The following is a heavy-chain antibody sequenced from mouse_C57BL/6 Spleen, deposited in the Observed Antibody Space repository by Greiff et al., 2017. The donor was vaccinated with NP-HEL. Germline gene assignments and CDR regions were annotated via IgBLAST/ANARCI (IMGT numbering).Heavy chain of an antibody. J-gene: IGHJ2*01. Sequence: QVQLKQPGAELVMPGASVKLSCKASGYTFTSYWMHWVKQRPGQGLEWIGEIDPSDSYTNYNQKFKGKSTLTVDKSSSTAYMQLSSLTSEDSAVYYCARDYGSRRRYFDYWGQGTTLTVSS. D-gene: IGHD1-1*01. V-gene: IGHV1-69*01. CDR3: ARDYGSRRRYFDY. CDR1: GYTFTSYW. CDR2: IDPSDSYT.